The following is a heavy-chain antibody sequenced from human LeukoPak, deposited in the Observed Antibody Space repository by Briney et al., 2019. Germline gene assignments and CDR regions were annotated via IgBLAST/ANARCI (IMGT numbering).Heavy chain of an antibody. CDR2: IYYSGST. V-gene: IGHV4-59*08. D-gene: IGHD7-27*01. CDR3: ARQPQRGDYYYYGMDV. J-gene: IGHJ6*02. CDR1: GGSISSYY. Sequence: PSETLSLTCTVSGGSISSYYWSWIRQPPGKGLEWIGYIYYSGSTNYNPSLKSRVTISVDTSKNQFSLKLSSVTAADTAVYYCARQPQRGDYYYYGMDVWGQGTTVTVSS.